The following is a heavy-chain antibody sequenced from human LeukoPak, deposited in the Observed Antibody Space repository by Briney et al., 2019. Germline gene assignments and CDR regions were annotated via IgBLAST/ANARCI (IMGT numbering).Heavy chain of an antibody. D-gene: IGHD1-26*01. Sequence: SVKVSCKASGGTFSSYAISWVRQAPGQGLEWMGGIIPIFGTANYAQKFQGRVTITADESTSTAYMGLSSLRSEDTAVYYCARGNGIVGATTDWHFDYWGQGTLVTVSS. J-gene: IGHJ4*02. V-gene: IGHV1-69*13. CDR2: IIPIFGTA. CDR3: ARGNGIVGATTDWHFDY. CDR1: GGTFSSYA.